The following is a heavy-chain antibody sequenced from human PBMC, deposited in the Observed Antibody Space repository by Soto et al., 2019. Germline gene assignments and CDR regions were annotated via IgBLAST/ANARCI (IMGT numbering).Heavy chain of an antibody. D-gene: IGHD2-2*01. CDR3: ARVVPAASYFDY. CDR1: GGSFSGYY. CDR2: INHSGST. Sequence: PSETLSLTCAVYGGSFSGYYWSWIRQPPGKGLEWIGEINHSGSTNYNPSLKSRVTISADTSKNQFSLKLSSVTAADTAVYYCARVVPAASYFDYWGQGTLVTVSS. V-gene: IGHV4-34*01. J-gene: IGHJ4*02.